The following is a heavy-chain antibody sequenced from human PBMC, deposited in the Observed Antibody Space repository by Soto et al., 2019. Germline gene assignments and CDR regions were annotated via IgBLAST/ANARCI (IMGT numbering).Heavy chain of an antibody. CDR1: GFSLSKARMG. V-gene: IGHV2-26*01. Sequence: QVTLKESGPVLVKPTETLTLTCSVSGFSLSKARMGVSWIRQPPGKALEWLAHIFWNDERSYNTSLKSRLTISGDTYKRQVVLTMTNVDPVDTGTYFCARALREGLPIYYFDSGGQGTLVTVSS. J-gene: IGHJ4*02. CDR3: ARALREGLPIYYFDS. CDR2: IFWNDER. D-gene: IGHD1-26*01.